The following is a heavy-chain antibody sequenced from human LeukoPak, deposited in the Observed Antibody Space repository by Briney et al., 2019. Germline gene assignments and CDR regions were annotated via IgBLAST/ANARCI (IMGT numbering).Heavy chain of an antibody. V-gene: IGHV4-59*01. D-gene: IGHD4/OR15-4a*01. CDR1: GGSISSYY. Sequence: SETLPLTCTVSGGSISSYYWSWIRQPPGKGLEWIGYIYCSGSTNYNPSLKSRVTISVDTSKNQFSLKLSSVTAADTAVYYCARDGYGGTFDIWGQGTMVTVSS. CDR3: ARDGYGGTFDI. J-gene: IGHJ3*02. CDR2: IYCSGST.